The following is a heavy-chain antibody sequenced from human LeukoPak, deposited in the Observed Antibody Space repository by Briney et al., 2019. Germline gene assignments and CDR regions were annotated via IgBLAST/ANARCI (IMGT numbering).Heavy chain of an antibody. CDR3: ATTLTVTTGFY. CDR2: IKEDGSEK. D-gene: IGHD4-17*01. V-gene: IGHV3-7*01. J-gene: IGHJ4*02. CDR1: GFTFSSYW. Sequence: GGSLRLSCAASGFTFSSYWMSWVRQAPGKGLERVANIKEDGSEKYYVDSVKGRFTISRDNAENSLYLQMHSLRAEDTAVYYCATTLTVTTGFYWGQGTLVTVSS.